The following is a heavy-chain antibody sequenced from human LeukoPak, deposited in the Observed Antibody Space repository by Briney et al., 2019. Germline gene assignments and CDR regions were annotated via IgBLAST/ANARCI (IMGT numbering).Heavy chain of an antibody. CDR1: GGSISNYY. D-gene: IGHD3-10*01. CDR2: IYTSGST. V-gene: IGHV4-4*07. CDR3: ASRRLVRGFDP. J-gene: IGHJ5*02. Sequence: SETLSLTCTVSGGSISNYYWSWIRQPAGKGLEWLGRIYTSGSTNYNPSLKSRVTMSVDTSKNQFSLKLSSVTAADTAVYYCASRRLVRGFDPWGQGTLVTVSS.